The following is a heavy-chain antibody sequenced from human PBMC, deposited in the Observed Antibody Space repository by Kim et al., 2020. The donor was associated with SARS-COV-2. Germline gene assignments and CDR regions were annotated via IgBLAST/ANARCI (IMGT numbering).Heavy chain of an antibody. V-gene: IGHV4-39*07. CDR1: GGSISSSSYY. CDR2: IYYSGST. J-gene: IGHJ3*02. Sequence: SETLSLTCTVSGGSISSSSYYWGWIRQPPGKGLEWIGSIYYSGSTYYNPSLKSRVTISVDTSKNQFSLKLSSVTAADTAVYYCARGLRYFDWLREAFDIWGQGTMVTVSS. CDR3: ARGLRYFDWLREAFDI. D-gene: IGHD3-9*01.